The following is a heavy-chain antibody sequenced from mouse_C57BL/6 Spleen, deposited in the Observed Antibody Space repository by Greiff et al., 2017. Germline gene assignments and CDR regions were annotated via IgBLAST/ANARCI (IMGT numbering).Heavy chain of an antibody. D-gene: IGHD1-1*01. CDR1: GYTFTSYT. J-gene: IGHJ3*01. V-gene: IGHV1-4*01. CDR2: INPSSGYT. CDR3: AMDYGSGSWFAY. Sequence: QVQLKQSGAELARPGASVKMSCKASGYTFTSYTMHWVKQRPGQGLEWIGYINPSSGYTKYNQKFKDKATLTADKSSSTAYMQLSSLTSEDSAVYYCAMDYGSGSWFAYWGQGTLVTVAA.